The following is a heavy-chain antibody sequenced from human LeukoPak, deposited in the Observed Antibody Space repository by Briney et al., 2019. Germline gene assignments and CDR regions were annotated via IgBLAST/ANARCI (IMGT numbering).Heavy chain of an antibody. Sequence: SETLSLTCTVSGGSISSSSYHWGWIRQPPGKGLEWIGSIYYSGSTYYNPSLKSRVTMSVDTSKNQFSLKLSSVTAADTAVYYCARERGYCSSTSCSYPIDIWGQGTMVTVSS. CDR1: GGSISSSSYH. V-gene: IGHV4-39*07. CDR2: IYYSGST. J-gene: IGHJ3*02. D-gene: IGHD2-2*01. CDR3: ARERGYCSSTSCSYPIDI.